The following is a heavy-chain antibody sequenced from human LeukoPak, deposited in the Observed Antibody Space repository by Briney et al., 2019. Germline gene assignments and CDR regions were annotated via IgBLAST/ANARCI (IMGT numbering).Heavy chain of an antibody. CDR2: IYYSGST. Sequence: SETLSLTCTVSGGSISSSSYYWGWIRQPPGKGLEWIGSIYYSGSTYYNPSLKSRVTISVDTSKNQFSLKLSSVTAADTAVYYCARLRGRGGSCYFDYWGQGTLVTVSS. D-gene: IGHD2-15*01. CDR1: GGSISSSSYY. CDR3: ARLRGRGGSCYFDY. V-gene: IGHV4-39*01. J-gene: IGHJ4*02.